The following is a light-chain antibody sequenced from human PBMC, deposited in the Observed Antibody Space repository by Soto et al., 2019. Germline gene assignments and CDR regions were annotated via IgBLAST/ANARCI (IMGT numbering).Light chain of an antibody. CDR2: GAC. CDR3: QQYGSSPWT. Sequence: EIVLTQSPGTLSLSPGERATLSCRASQSVSSSYLAWYQQKPGQAPRLLIYGACSRATGIPDRFSGSGSGTDFTLTISRLEPEDFAVYYCQQYGSSPWTFGRGTKVEIK. CDR1: QSVSSSY. V-gene: IGKV3-20*01. J-gene: IGKJ1*01.